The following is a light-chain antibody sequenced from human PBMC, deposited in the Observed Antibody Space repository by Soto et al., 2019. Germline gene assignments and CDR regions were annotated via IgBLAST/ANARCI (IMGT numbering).Light chain of an antibody. CDR3: AAWDDSLSVPYV. J-gene: IGLJ1*01. Sequence: QSVLTQPPSASGTPGQRVTISCSGSSSNIGSNYVYWYQQLPGTAPQLLIYSNNQRPSGVPDRFSGAKSGTSASLAISGRLSDDEADYYCAAWDDSLSVPYVFGTGTKLTVL. CDR2: SNN. V-gene: IGLV1-47*02. CDR1: SSNIGSNY.